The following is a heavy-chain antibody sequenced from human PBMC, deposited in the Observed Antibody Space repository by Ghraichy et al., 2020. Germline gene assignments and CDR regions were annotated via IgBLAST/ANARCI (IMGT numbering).Heavy chain of an antibody. CDR3: AREYTSGWYGLVGSHCLDP. D-gene: IGHD6-19*01. Sequence: SQTLSLTCVISGDSVPRSSAAWNWIRQSPSRGLEWLGSTYYRSKWYKDYADYVKSRIIITADTPKNQFSLQVKSVTSEDTALYYCAREYTSGWYGLVGSHCLDPWRQGPLGT. V-gene: IGHV6-1*01. CDR2: TYYRSKWYK. CDR1: GDSVPRSSAA. J-gene: IGHJ5*02.